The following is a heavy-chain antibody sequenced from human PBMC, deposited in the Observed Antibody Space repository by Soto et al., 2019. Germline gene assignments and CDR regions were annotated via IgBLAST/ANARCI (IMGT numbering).Heavy chain of an antibody. CDR1: GFTFGFYG. D-gene: IGHD2-2*01. Sequence: GGSLRLSCAASGFTFGFYGLNWVRQAPGKGLEWVAVISHDGDKKYYADSVQGRFTISRDDSKNTVFLQMDSLRAEDTAVYYWARTYCESPICYYYFYSMDVWGQGTTVTVSS. CDR2: ISHDGDKK. V-gene: IGHV3-30-3*01. CDR3: ARTYCESPICYYYFYSMDV. J-gene: IGHJ6*02.